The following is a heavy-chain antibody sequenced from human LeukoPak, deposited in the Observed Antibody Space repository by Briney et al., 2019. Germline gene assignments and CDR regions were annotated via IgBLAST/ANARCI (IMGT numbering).Heavy chain of an antibody. D-gene: IGHD3-22*01. V-gene: IGHV4-59*02. CDR1: GASVSSYY. CDR2: SAHTGSP. Sequence: PLETLSLTCTVSGASVSSYYWSWIRKPPGKGLEWIGFSAHTGSPSYNPSLKSRVSISVDKSMNHFSLRPTSVTTADTAVYYCARYYADVNGYYYYYDYWGQGTLVTVSS. CDR3: ARYYADVNGYYYYYDY. J-gene: IGHJ4*02.